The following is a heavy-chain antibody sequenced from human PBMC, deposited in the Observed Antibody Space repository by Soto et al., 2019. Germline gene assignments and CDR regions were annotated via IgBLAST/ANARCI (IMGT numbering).Heavy chain of an antibody. CDR2: IWYDGSNK. CDR1: GFTFSSYG. D-gene: IGHD1-1*01. J-gene: IGHJ6*02. CDR3: ARDALLNGTPGMDV. Sequence: QVQLVESGGGVVQPGRSLRLSCAASGFTFSSYGMHWVRQAPGKGLEWVAVIWYDGSNKYYADSVKGRFTISRDNSKNTLYLQMNSLRAEDTAVYYCARDALLNGTPGMDVWGQGTTVTVSS. V-gene: IGHV3-33*01.